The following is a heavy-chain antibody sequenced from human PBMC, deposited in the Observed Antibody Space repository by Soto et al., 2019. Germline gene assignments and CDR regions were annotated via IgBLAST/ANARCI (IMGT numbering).Heavy chain of an antibody. V-gene: IGHV3-21*01. CDR1: GFTFSSYS. J-gene: IGHJ4*02. CDR2: ISSSSSYI. CDR3: ARDRMVRGSHFDY. Sequence: EVQLVESGGGLVKPGGSLRLSCAASGFTFSSYSMNWVRQAPGKVLEWVSSISSSSSYIYYADSVKGRFTISRDNAKNSLYLQMNSLRAADTAVYYCARDRMVRGSHFDYWGQGTLVTVSS. D-gene: IGHD3-10*01.